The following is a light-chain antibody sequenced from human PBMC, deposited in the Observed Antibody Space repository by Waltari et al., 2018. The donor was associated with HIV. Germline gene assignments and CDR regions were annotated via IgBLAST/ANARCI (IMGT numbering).Light chain of an antibody. CDR1: NIGDKS. CDR3: QVWDTTTDQYV. Sequence: YALTHPPSVSVAPGRTARIACEGNNIGDKSVHWYQQKPGQAPILVIYYDTDRPSGIPERFSGSNSGNTASLIISRVEAGDEADYYCQVWDTTTDQYVFGTGTKVTV. CDR2: YDT. V-gene: IGLV3-21*04. J-gene: IGLJ1*01.